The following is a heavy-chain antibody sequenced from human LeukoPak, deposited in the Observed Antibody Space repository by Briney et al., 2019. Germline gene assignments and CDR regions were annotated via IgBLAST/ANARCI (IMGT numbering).Heavy chain of an antibody. D-gene: IGHD3-3*01. CDR1: GYAFTSYD. Sequence: ASVKVSRKASGYAFTSYDINWVRQATGQGLEWMGWMNPNSGNTGYAQKFQGRVTMTRNTSISTAYMELSSLRSEDTAVYYCARGALRVTIRFDPWGQGTLVTVSS. J-gene: IGHJ5*02. CDR3: ARGALRVTIRFDP. V-gene: IGHV1-8*01. CDR2: MNPNSGNT.